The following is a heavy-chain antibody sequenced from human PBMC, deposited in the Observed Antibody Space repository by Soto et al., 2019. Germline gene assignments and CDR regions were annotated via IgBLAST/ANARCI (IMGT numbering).Heavy chain of an antibody. CDR2: IYYSGST. CDR3: ARVATGTTGGMDV. J-gene: IGHJ6*02. D-gene: IGHD1-1*01. Sequence: LSLTCTVSSGSVSSGGYSWSWIRQHPGKGLEWIGYIYYSGSTYYNPSLKSRVTISVDTSKNQFSLKLSSVTAADTAVYYCARVATGTTGGMDVWGQGTTVTVSS. CDR1: SGSVSSGGYS. V-gene: IGHV4-31*03.